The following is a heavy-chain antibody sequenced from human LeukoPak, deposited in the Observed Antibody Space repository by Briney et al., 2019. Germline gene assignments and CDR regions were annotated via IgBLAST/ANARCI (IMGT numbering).Heavy chain of an antibody. CDR2: IKQDGSEK. CDR1: GFTFSSYW. Sequence: GGSLRLSCAASGFTFSSYWMSWVRQAPGKGLEWVANIKQDGSEKYYVDSVKGRFTISRDNAKNSLYLQMNSLRAEDTAVYYCARGLPYYVENDGAFDIWGQGTMVTVSS. CDR3: ARGLPYYVENDGAFDI. J-gene: IGHJ3*02. D-gene: IGHD3-10*02. V-gene: IGHV3-7*01.